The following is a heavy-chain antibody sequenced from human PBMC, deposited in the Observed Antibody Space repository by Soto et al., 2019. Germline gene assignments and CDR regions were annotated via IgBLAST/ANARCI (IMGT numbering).Heavy chain of an antibody. Sequence: SETLSLTCTVYGGSISSYYWSWIRQPPGKGLEWIGYIYYSGSTNYNPSLKSRVTISVDTSKNQFSLKLSSVTAADTAVYYCARVQAYCGGDCSTNDFDYWGQGTLVTVSS. CDR2: IYYSGST. D-gene: IGHD2-21*02. V-gene: IGHV4-59*01. J-gene: IGHJ4*02. CDR1: GGSISSYY. CDR3: ARVQAYCGGDCSTNDFDY.